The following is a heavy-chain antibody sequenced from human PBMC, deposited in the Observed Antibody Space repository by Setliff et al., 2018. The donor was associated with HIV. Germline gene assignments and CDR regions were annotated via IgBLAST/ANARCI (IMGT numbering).Heavy chain of an antibody. Sequence: PSETLSLTCTVSGGSISSHYWSWIRQPPGKGLEWIGYIYYSGSTNYNPSLKSRVTMSVDTPKNQFSLQLSSVTAADTAVYFCSTDSSGYYSFDYWGQGTLVTVSS. V-gene: IGHV4-4*08. J-gene: IGHJ4*02. CDR2: IYYSGST. CDR1: GGSISSHY. CDR3: STDSSGYYSFDY. D-gene: IGHD3-22*01.